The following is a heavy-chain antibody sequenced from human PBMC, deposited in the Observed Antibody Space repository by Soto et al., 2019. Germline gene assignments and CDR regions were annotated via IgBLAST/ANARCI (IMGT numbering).Heavy chain of an antibody. V-gene: IGHV3-23*01. D-gene: IGHD2-15*01. CDR1: GFTFSTYA. Sequence: GGSLRLSCAASGFTFSTYAMSWVRQAPGKGLEWVSVISGSGGDTYYADSVKGRFTISRDNSKNTLSLQMNSLRAEDTAVYYCAKGGNTYCSGGSCYSYYYYDYWGQGTLVTVSS. CDR2: ISGSGGDT. J-gene: IGHJ4*02. CDR3: AKGGNTYCSGGSCYSYYYYDY.